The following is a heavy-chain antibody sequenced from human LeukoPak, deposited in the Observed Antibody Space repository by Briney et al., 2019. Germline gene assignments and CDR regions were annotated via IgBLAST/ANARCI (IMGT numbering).Heavy chain of an antibody. CDR1: GITLSRYW. V-gene: IGHV3-7*05. Sequence: GGSLRLSCAASGITLSRYWMTWVRQTPGKGLEWVANIEQDGSEKNYVDSVKGRFTISRDNAKNSLYLQMNSLRAEDTAVYYCALIRDFDYWGQGTLVTVSS. J-gene: IGHJ4*02. CDR2: IEQDGSEK. CDR3: ALIRDFDY. D-gene: IGHD3-16*01.